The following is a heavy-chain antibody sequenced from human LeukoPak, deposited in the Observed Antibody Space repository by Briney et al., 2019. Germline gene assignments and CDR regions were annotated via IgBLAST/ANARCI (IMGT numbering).Heavy chain of an antibody. CDR1: GFTFSSYG. V-gene: IGHV3-30*02. CDR3: AKDRFWGFLEWPDAFDI. CDR2: IRYDGSNK. Sequence: PGGPLRPSGAPPGFTFSSYGMHGVRQAPGKGLGGLAFIRYDGSNKYYADSVKGRFTISRDNSKNTLYLQMNSLRAEDTAVYYCAKDRFWGFLEWPDAFDIWGQGTMVTVSS. J-gene: IGHJ3*02. D-gene: IGHD3-3*01.